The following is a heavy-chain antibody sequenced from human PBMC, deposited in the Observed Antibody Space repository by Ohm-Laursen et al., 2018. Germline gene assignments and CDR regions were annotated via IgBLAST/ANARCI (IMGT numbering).Heavy chain of an antibody. D-gene: IGHD1-26*01. J-gene: IGHJ4*02. V-gene: IGHV3-7*01. Sequence: SLRLSCTASGFTFSNFAMTWVRQAPGKGLEWVAKIDPDGSGKYYVDSVKGRFTISRDNAKNSLYLQMNSLRAEDTAVFYCAREVWWSLDYWGRGTLVTVSS. CDR1: GFTFSNFA. CDR3: AREVWWSLDY. CDR2: IDPDGSGK.